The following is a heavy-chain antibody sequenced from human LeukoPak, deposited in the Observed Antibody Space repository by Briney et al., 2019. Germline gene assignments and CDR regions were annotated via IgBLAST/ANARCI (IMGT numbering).Heavy chain of an antibody. CDR3: ARGRAIAVAAPIDY. J-gene: IGHJ4*02. CDR2: INPNSGGT. V-gene: IGHV1-2*02. CDR1: GYTFTGYY. D-gene: IGHD6-19*01. Sequence: GASVKVSCKASGYTFTGYYMHWVRQAPGQGLEWMGWINPNSGGTNYAQKFQGRVTMTRDTSISTAYMELSRLRSDDTAVYYCARGRAIAVAAPIDYWGQGTLVTVSS.